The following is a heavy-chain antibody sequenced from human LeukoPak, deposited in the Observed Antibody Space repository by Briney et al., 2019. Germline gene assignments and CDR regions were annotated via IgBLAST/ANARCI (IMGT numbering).Heavy chain of an antibody. CDR1: GYTFTSYY. D-gene: IGHD3-10*01. CDR2: INTNDGGT. CDR3: AREGYGSGTYLDY. Sequence: GASVKVSCKASGYTFTSYYMHWVRQAPGQGLAWMGRINTNDGGTNYAQKFQGRVTMTRDMSTSTVYMELSSLRSEDTAAYYCAREGYGSGTYLDYWGQGTLVTVSS. J-gene: IGHJ4*02. V-gene: IGHV1-46*01.